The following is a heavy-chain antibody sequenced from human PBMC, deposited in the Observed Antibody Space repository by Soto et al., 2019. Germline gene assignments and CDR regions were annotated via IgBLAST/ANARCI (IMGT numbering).Heavy chain of an antibody. D-gene: IGHD3-22*01. V-gene: IGHV6-1*01. CDR1: GDSVSTNSAT. Sequence: SQTLSLTCAISGDSVSTNSATWDWIRQSPSRGLELLGRTYYRSKWYNDYAVSVKGRITINPDTSNNQLSLQLNSVTPDDTAVYYCAKGADYFHSNGYNLEYFQYWGQGTLVTVSS. J-gene: IGHJ1*01. CDR3: AKGADYFHSNGYNLEYFQY. CDR2: TYYRSKWYN.